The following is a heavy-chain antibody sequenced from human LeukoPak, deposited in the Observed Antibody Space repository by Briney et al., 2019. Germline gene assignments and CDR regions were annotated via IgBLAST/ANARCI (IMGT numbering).Heavy chain of an antibody. Sequence: PGGSLRRSCAASGFTFNNFGMHWVRQAPGKGLEWVSFIGYEGVHKYYADSVKGRFTISKDNSKATLYLQMNSLRPEDTAVYYCVKDLHGGYSSDYWGQGTLVTVFS. D-gene: IGHD4-23*01. V-gene: IGHV3-30*02. CDR3: VKDLHGGYSSDY. J-gene: IGHJ4*02. CDR1: GFTFNNFG. CDR2: IGYEGVHK.